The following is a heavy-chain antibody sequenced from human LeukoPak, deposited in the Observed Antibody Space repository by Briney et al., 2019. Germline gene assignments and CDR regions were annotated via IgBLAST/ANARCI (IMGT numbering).Heavy chain of an antibody. D-gene: IGHD3-16*02. J-gene: IGHJ4*02. CDR3: ARETGDYVWGSHRTNFDY. V-gene: IGHV3-7*03. Sequence: KPGGSLRLSCAASGFTFSSYWMSWVRQAPGKGLEWVANIRQDGSEKYYVDSVKGRFTISRDNAKNSLYLQMNSLRAEDTAVYYCARETGDYVWGSHRTNFDYWGQGTLVTVSS. CDR1: GFTFSSYW. CDR2: IRQDGSEK.